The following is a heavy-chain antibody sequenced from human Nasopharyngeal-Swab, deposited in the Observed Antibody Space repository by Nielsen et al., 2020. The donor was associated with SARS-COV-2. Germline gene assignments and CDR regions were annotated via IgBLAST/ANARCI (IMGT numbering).Heavy chain of an antibody. Sequence: ASVKVSCKASGYTFTSYGISWARQAPGQGLEWMGMINPSGGSTGYAQNFQGRVTVTRDTSTSTVYMELSSLSSEDTAVYYCARGYSYGLAYWGQGTLVTVSP. J-gene: IGHJ4*02. CDR1: GYTFTSYG. CDR3: ARGYSYGLAY. D-gene: IGHD5-18*01. V-gene: IGHV1-46*01. CDR2: INPSGGST.